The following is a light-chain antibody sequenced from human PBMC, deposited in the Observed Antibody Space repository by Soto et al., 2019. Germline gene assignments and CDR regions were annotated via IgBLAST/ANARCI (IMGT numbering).Light chain of an antibody. J-gene: IGKJ4*01. Sequence: DIQMTQSPSTLSASVGDRVTITCRASQSIVRWLAWYQQKPGKAPKLLIYDASSLQRGVPSRFSGSGSGTEFTLTISSLQPDDVAAYYCQKYNSAPLTFGGGTKVDIK. V-gene: IGKV1-5*01. CDR1: QSIVRW. CDR2: DAS. CDR3: QKYNSAPLT.